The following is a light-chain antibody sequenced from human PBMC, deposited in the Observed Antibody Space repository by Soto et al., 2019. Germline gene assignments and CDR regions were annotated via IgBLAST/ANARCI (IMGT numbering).Light chain of an antibody. V-gene: IGLV1-51*01. CDR3: GTWDSSLKSVV. J-gene: IGLJ2*01. CDR1: SSNIGNSY. CDR2: DDN. Sequence: QFVLTQPPSMSAAPGQQVTISCSGGSSNIGNSYVSWYQQLPGTAPRLLIYDDNKRPSGIPDRFSGSKSGTAATLGITGLQTGDEADYYCGTWDSSLKSVVFGGGTKLTVL.